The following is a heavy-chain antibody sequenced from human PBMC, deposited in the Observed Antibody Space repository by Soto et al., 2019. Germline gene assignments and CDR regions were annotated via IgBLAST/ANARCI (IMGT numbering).Heavy chain of an antibody. V-gene: IGHV3-30*18. Sequence: GGSLRLSCAASGFTFSSYGMHWVRQAPGKGLEWVAVISYDGSNKYYADSVKGRFTISRDNSKNTLYLQMNSLRAEDTAVYYCAKDQTDCSSTSCHPLIDYWGQGTLVTVSS. CDR3: AKDQTDCSSTSCHPLIDY. CDR1: GFTFSSYG. J-gene: IGHJ4*02. D-gene: IGHD2-2*01. CDR2: ISYDGSNK.